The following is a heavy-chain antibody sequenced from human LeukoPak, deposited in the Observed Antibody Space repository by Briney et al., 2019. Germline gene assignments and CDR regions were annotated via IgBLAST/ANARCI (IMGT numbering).Heavy chain of an antibody. V-gene: IGHV3-7*01. CDR3: ARAPLAAAGTGGFDY. CDR2: IKQDGSEK. CDR1: GFTLSSYW. Sequence: GGSLRLSCAASGFTLSSYWMSWVRQAPGKGLEWVANIKQDGSEKYYVDSVKGRFTISRDNAKNSLYLQMNSLRAEDTAVYYCARAPLAAAGTGGFDYWGQGTLVTVSS. J-gene: IGHJ4*02. D-gene: IGHD6-13*01.